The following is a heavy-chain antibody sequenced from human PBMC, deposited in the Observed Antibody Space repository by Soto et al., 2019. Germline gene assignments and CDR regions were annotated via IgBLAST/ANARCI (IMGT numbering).Heavy chain of an antibody. Sequence: SETLSLTCTVSGGSISSGGYYWSWIRQHPGKGLEWIGYIYYSGSTYYNPPLKSRVTISVDTSKNQFSLKLSSVTAADTAVYYCASAASYYDSSGLFGGFDYWGQGTLVTVSS. CDR1: GGSISSGGYY. CDR2: IYYSGST. D-gene: IGHD3-22*01. J-gene: IGHJ4*02. CDR3: ASAASYYDSSGLFGGFDY. V-gene: IGHV4-31*03.